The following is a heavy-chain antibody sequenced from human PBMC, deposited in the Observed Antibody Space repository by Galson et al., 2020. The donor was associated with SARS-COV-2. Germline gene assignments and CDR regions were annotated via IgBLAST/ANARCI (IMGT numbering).Heavy chain of an antibody. CDR1: GFTFSSYG. Sequence: GGSLRLSCAASGFTFSSYGMHWVRQAPGKGLEWVAVISYDGSNKYYADSVKGRFTISRDNSKNTLYLQMNSLRAEDTAVYYCAGGGYSGYVYWGHGTLVTFSS. CDR2: ISYDGSNK. V-gene: IGHV3-30*03. J-gene: IGHJ4*01. D-gene: IGHD5-12*01. CDR3: AGGGYSGYVY.